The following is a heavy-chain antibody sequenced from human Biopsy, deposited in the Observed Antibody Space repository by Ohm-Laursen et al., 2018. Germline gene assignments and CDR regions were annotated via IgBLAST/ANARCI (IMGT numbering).Heavy chain of an antibody. CDR2: IYHTGGT. CDR1: GGSISSYY. V-gene: IGHV4-59*08. D-gene: IGHD1-26*01. J-gene: IGHJ2*01. CDR3: ARHAPSYSGSYWRYFDL. Sequence: SDTLSLTCTVSGGSISSYYWSWIRQPPGKGLEWIGYIYHTGGTNYNPSLKSRVTISVDTSMNHLSLRLTSVTAADTAVYYCARHAPSYSGSYWRYFDLWGRGTLVTVSS.